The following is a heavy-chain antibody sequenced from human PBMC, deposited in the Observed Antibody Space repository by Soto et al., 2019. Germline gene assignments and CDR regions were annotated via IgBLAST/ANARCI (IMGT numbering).Heavy chain of an antibody. CDR3: ARAGGYGYGEQTFDY. J-gene: IGHJ4*02. D-gene: IGHD5-18*01. V-gene: IGHV3-33*01. CDR1: GFTFSGYA. CDR2: IWYDGTNT. Sequence: GGSLRLSCAASGFTFSGYAMHWVRQAPGKGLEWVAVIWYDGTNTYYGDSVKGRFTVSRDNSKNTLWLQMSSLRVEDTAVYYCARAGGYGYGEQTFDYWGQGT.